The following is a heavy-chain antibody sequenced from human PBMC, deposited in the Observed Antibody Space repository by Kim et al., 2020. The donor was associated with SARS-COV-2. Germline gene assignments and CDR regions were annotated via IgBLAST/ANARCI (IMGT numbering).Heavy chain of an antibody. J-gene: IGHJ3*02. Sequence: SETLSLTCAVYGGSFSGYYWSWIRQPPGKGLEWIGEINHSGSTNYNPSLKSRVTISVDTSKNQFSLKLSSVTAADTAVYYCARGRSRVLLWFEPAHKRRRAVAFDIWGQGTIVTASS. V-gene: IGHV4-34*01. CDR1: GGSFSGYY. CDR3: ARGRSRVLLWFEPAHKRRRAVAFDI. CDR2: INHSGST. D-gene: IGHD3-10*01.